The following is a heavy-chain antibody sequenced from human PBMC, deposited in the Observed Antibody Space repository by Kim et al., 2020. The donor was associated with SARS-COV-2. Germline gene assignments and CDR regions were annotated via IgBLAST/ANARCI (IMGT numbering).Heavy chain of an antibody. CDR3: ARGRLRFLDPGYWFDP. J-gene: IGHJ5*02. Sequence: PKSRVTIPVDTSKNQFSRKLSSVTAADTAVYYCARGRLRFLDPGYWFDPWGQGTLVTVSS. V-gene: IGHV4-39*07. D-gene: IGHD3-3*01.